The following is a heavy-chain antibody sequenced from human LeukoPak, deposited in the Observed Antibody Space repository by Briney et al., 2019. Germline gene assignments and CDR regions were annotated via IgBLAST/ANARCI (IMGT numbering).Heavy chain of an antibody. CDR1: GFTFSSYA. Sequence: GGSLRLSCAASGFTFSSYAMSWVRQAPGKGLEWVSAISGSGGSTYYADSVKGRFTISRDNSKNTLYLQMNSLRAEDTAVYYCATLPHWYHDSSGYYYADAFDIWGQGTMATVSS. CDR2: ISGSGGST. J-gene: IGHJ3*02. D-gene: IGHD3-22*01. V-gene: IGHV3-23*01. CDR3: ATLPHWYHDSSGYYYADAFDI.